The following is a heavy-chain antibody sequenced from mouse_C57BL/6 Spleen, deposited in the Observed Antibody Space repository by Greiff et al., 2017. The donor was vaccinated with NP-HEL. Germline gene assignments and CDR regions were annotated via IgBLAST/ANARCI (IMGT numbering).Heavy chain of an antibody. Sequence: VQLQQSGAELVRPGASVKLSCKASGYTFTDYYINWVKQRPGQGLEWIARIYPGSGNTYYNEKFKGKATLTAEKSSSTAYMQLSSLTSEDSAVYFCAREDYGPYYFDYWGQGTTLTVSS. V-gene: IGHV1-76*01. CDR2: IYPGSGNT. D-gene: IGHD1-1*01. J-gene: IGHJ2*01. CDR3: AREDYGPYYFDY. CDR1: GYTFTDYY.